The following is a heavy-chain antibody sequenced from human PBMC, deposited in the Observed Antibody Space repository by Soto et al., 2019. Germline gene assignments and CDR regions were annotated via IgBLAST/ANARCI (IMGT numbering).Heavy chain of an antibody. V-gene: IGHV1-2*02. CDR3: AREDTAMGRSDY. J-gene: IGHJ4*02. CDR1: GYTFTGYY. Sequence: ASVKVSCKASGYTFTGYYMHWVRQAPGQGLEWMGWINPNSGGTNYAQKFQGRVTMTGDTSISTAYMELSRLRSDDTAVYYCAREDTAMGRSDYWGQGTLVTVSS. CDR2: INPNSGGT. D-gene: IGHD5-18*01.